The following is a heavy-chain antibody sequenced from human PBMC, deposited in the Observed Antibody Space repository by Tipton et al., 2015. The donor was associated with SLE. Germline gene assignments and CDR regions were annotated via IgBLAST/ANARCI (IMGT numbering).Heavy chain of an antibody. CDR1: GDFVNSHH. CDR2: IYPSGSM. V-gene: IGHV4-4*07. J-gene: IGHJ2*01. Sequence: TLSLTCTVSGDFVNSHHWSWIRQPAGKGLQWIWRIYPSGSMNYNPSLKSGVTMSVDTSKNQFSLRLRTATAADTTFYYCARCYSSSWHREFFYIWSRGTLVTVSS. D-gene: IGHD6-13*01. CDR3: ARCYSSSWHREFFYI.